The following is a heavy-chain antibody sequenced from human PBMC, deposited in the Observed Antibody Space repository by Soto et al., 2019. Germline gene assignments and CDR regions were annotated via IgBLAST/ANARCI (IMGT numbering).Heavy chain of an antibody. CDR2: IYTSGST. V-gene: IGHV4-4*07. J-gene: IGHJ4*02. Sequence: QVQLQESGPGLVKPSETLSLTCTVSGGSISSYYWSWIRQPAGKGLEWIGRIYTSGSTNYNPSLKSRVTMSVDTSKTQFSLKLSSVTAADTAVYYCAGAAWGYYDSSGYFLEFDYWGQGTLVTVSS. D-gene: IGHD3-22*01. CDR1: GGSISSYY. CDR3: AGAAWGYYDSSGYFLEFDY.